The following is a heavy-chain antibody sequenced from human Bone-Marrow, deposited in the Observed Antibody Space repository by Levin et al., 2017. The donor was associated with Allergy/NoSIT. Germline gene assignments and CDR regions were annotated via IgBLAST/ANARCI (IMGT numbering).Heavy chain of an antibody. CDR2: ISYDGSSK. CDR1: GFTFSNYG. CDR3: AKDRRVQGATPGMGAFDI. V-gene: IGHV3-30*18. J-gene: IGHJ3*02. D-gene: IGHD1-26*01. Sequence: PGGSLRLSCAASGFTFSNYGMHWVRQAPGKGLEWVALISYDGSSKYYADSVKGRFTISRDKSKNTLYLQMNSLRAEDRAVYYCAKDRRVQGATPGMGAFDIWGQGTMVTVSS.